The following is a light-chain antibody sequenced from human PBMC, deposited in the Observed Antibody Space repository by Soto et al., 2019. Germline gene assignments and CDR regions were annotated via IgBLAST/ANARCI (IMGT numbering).Light chain of an antibody. CDR2: KAS. Sequence: DIQMTQCPSTLSESVGDRVTITCRASQSISSWLAWYQQKPGKAPKLLIYKASSLESGVPSRFSGSGSGTEFTLTISSLQPDDFATYYCQQYNSYSWTFGQGTKVDIK. V-gene: IGKV1-5*03. CDR3: QQYNSYSWT. J-gene: IGKJ1*01. CDR1: QSISSW.